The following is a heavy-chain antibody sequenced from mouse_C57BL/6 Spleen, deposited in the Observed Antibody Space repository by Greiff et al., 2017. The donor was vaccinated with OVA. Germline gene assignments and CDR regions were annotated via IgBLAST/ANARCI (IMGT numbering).Heavy chain of an antibody. V-gene: IGHV5-4*03. J-gene: IGHJ4*01. CDR3: ASATVVGGGYAMDY. CDR2: ISDGGSYT. D-gene: IGHD1-1*01. Sequence: EVMLVESGGGLVKPGGSLKLSCAASGFTFSSYAMSWVRQTPEKRLEWVATISDGGSYTYYPDNVKGRFTISRDNAKNNLYLQMSHLKSEDTAMYYCASATVVGGGYAMDYWGQGTSVTVSS. CDR1: GFTFSSYA.